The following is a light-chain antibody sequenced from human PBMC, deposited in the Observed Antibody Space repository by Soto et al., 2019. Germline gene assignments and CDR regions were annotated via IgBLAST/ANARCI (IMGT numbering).Light chain of an antibody. J-gene: IGLJ2*01. Sequence: QSVLTQPPSASGTPGQRVTISCSGSSSNIGSNYVYWYQQLPGTAPKLLIYRNNQRPSGVPDRFSGSKSGTSASLAISGLRSEDEADYYSAAWDDSLSGPHVLFGGGTQLTVL. CDR1: SSNIGSNY. CDR2: RNN. CDR3: AAWDDSLSGPHVL. V-gene: IGLV1-47*01.